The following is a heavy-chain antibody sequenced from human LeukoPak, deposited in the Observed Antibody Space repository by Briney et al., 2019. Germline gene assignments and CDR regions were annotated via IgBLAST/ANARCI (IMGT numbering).Heavy chain of an antibody. Sequence: PGGSLRLSRAASGFTFNNSWMHSVRQAPGKGLVWVSRINGDGSSASYLESVKGRLTISRDNAKNTLYLQMSSLRVEDTAVYYLEREVRSEEGFDIWGEGTMVTVSS. V-gene: IGHV3-74*01. J-gene: IGHJ3*02. CDR1: GFTFNNSW. CDR3: EREVRSEEGFDI. D-gene: IGHD3-3*01. CDR2: INGDGSSA.